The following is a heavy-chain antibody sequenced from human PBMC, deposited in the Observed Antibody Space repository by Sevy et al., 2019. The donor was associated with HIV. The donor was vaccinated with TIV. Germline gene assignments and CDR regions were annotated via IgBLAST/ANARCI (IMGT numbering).Heavy chain of an antibody. CDR2: IKQDQIEK. V-gene: IGHV3-7*01. CDR3: AREVGGFNWRPYYFDS. CDR1: GFIFTDYW. Sequence: GGSLRLSCETSGFIFTDYWMSWVRQIPGKGLEWVATIKQDQIEKYYVDSVKGRFAISRDSAKKSVSLQMNGLRAEDTALYFCAREVGGFNWRPYYFDSWGQGTLVTVSS. J-gene: IGHJ4*02. D-gene: IGHD3-3*01.